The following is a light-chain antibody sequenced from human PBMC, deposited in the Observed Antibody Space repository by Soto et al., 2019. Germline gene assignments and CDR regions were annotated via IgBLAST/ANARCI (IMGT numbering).Light chain of an antibody. V-gene: IGKV1-27*01. CDR1: KGISNY. CDR3: QKYNTAPLT. CDR2: SAS. Sequence: DIQMTQSPSSLSASMGDRVTITCRASKGISNYLAWYQQKPGKVPKLLIYSASTLQSGVPSRFSGSGSGTEFTLTISSLQPEDVATYYCQKYNTAPLTFGAGTKVEIK. J-gene: IGKJ4*01.